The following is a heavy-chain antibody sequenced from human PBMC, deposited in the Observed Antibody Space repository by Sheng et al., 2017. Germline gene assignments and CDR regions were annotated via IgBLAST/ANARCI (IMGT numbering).Heavy chain of an antibody. CDR1: GGTFSSYA. Sequence: QVQLVQSGAEVKKPGSSVKVSCKASGGTFSSYAISWVRQAPGQGLEWMGGIIPIFGTANYAQKFQGRVTITTDESTSTAYMELSSLRSEDTAVYYCARSLYYYGSGPYAFFDYWGQGTLVTVSS. CDR2: IIPIFGTA. V-gene: IGHV1-69*05. CDR3: ARSLYYYGSGPYAFFDY. J-gene: IGHJ4*02. D-gene: IGHD3-10*01.